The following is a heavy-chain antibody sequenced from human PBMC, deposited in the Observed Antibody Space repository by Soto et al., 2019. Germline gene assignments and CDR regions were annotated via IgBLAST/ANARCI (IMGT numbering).Heavy chain of an antibody. CDR2: IIPIFGTA. CDR3: ARGSRDCTGGSCFPLPTAEYFRH. Sequence: QVQLVQSGPEVKKPGSSVKVSCKASGGTFSSYVFSWVRQAPGQGLEWMGGIIPIFGTANYAQKFRGRVTLIADESTSTAYMEVSSLISEDTAVYYCARGSRDCTGGSCFPLPTAEYFRHWGQGTLVTVSS. J-gene: IGHJ1*01. CDR1: GGTFSSYV. D-gene: IGHD2-15*01. V-gene: IGHV1-69*01.